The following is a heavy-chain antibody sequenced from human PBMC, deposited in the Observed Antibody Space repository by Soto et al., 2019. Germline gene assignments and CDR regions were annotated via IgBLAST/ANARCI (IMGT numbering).Heavy chain of an antibody. CDR1: GGSISSYY. CDR2: IYYSGST. V-gene: IGHV4-59*01. CDR3: ARDLRGYTAAMATYYYYGMDV. J-gene: IGHJ6*02. D-gene: IGHD5-18*01. Sequence: SETLSLTCTVSGGSISSYYWSWIRQPPGKGLEWIGYIYYSGSTNYNPSLKSRVTISVDTSKNQFSLKLSSVTAADTAVYYCARDLRGYTAAMATYYYYGMDVWGQGTTVTVS.